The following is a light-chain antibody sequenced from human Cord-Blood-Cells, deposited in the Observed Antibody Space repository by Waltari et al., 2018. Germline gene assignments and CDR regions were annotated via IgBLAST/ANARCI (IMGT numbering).Light chain of an antibody. CDR2: GAS. CDR1: QSVSSN. Sequence: EIVMTQSPATLSVSPGERATLSCRASQSVSSNLAWYQQKPGQAPRLLIYGASASATGIPARFSGRGSGTEFTLTISSLQSEDFAVYYCQQYNNWPPMYTFGQGTKLEIK. J-gene: IGKJ2*01. V-gene: IGKV3-15*01. CDR3: QQYNNWPPMYT.